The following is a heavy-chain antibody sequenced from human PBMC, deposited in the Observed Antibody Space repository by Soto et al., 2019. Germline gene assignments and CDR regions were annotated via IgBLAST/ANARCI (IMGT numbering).Heavy chain of an antibody. Sequence: SGTLSLTCAVSGGSISSGGYSWSWIRQPPGKGLEWIGYMYHSGSTYYNPSLKSRVTISIDRSKNQFSLKLSSVTAADTAVYYRARVTDYWGKGILVTVCS. CDR1: GGSISSGGYS. CDR2: MYHSGST. V-gene: IGHV4-30-2*01. J-gene: IGHJ4*02. CDR3: ARVTDY.